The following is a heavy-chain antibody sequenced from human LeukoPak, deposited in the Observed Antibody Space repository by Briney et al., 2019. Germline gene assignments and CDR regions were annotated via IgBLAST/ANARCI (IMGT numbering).Heavy chain of an antibody. D-gene: IGHD1-26*01. Sequence: PSETLSLTCTVSGGSISSSSCYWGWIRQPPGKGLEWIGSIYYSGSTYYNPSLKSRVTISVDASKNQFSLKLSSVTAADTAVYYCAREKSGSYFNYYYYMDVWGKGTTVTVSS. V-gene: IGHV4-39*07. CDR3: AREKSGSYFNYYYYMDV. J-gene: IGHJ6*03. CDR1: GGSISSSSCY. CDR2: IYYSGST.